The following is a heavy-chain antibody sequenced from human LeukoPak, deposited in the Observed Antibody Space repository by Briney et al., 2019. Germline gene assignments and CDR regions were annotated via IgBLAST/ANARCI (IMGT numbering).Heavy chain of an antibody. J-gene: IGHJ4*02. D-gene: IGHD3-16*01. CDR1: GDSIKTFSYY. CDR3: ARFLSLGGPDY. V-gene: IGHV4-39*01. Sequence: PSETLSLTCTVSGDSIKTFSYYWGWIRQPPGKGLELIGSIYYSGSTYYNPSLESRVTISVDTSKNQFSLKLKFVTAADTAVYYCARFLSLGGPDYWGQGTLVTVSS. CDR2: IYYSGST.